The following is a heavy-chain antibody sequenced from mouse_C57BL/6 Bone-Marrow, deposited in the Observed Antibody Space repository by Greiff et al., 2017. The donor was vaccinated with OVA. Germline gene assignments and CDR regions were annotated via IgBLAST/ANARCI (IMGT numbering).Heavy chain of an antibody. D-gene: IGHD1-1*02. CDR2: IYPRSGNT. V-gene: IGHV1-81*01. CDR1: GYSFTSYG. Sequence: QVQLKESGAELVRPGASVKLSCKASGYSFTSYGISWVKQRTGQGLEWIGEIYPRSGNTYYNEKFKGKATMTADKSSSTAYMKLRSLTSEDSAVYISAGRGWLLSVYWGRGTTLTVSS. CDR3: AGRGWLLSVY. J-gene: IGHJ2*01.